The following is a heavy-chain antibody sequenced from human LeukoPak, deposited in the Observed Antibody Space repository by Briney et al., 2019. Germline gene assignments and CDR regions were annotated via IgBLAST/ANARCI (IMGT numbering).Heavy chain of an antibody. CDR2: IFPHDSDI. CDR1: GYGFLDYW. V-gene: IGHV5-51*01. D-gene: IGHD2-2*01. Sequence: GVALQIPCQGSGYGFLDYWIGWVRQVPGKGPEWMGLIFPHDSDIKYSPSFQGQVTISVDKSISSASVQWGSLKASDTAMYYCARFGIRGCISNTKGYTSFFYYGMDVGGQGTTVTVS. CDR3: ARFGIRGCISNTKGYTSFFYYGMDV. J-gene: IGHJ6*02.